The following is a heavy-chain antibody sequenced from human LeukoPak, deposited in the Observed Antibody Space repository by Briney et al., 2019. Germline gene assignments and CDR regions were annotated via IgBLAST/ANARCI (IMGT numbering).Heavy chain of an antibody. CDR1: GFTFSSYE. CDR2: ISSSDNTI. CDR3: ARDINWVVGY. J-gene: IGHJ4*02. Sequence: GGSLRLSCAAPGFTFSSYEMNWVRQAPGKGLELVSYISSSDNTIYYADSVKGRFTISRDNAKNSLYLQMNSLRAEDTAVYYCARDINWVVGYWGQGTLVTVSS. D-gene: IGHD1-26*01. V-gene: IGHV3-48*03.